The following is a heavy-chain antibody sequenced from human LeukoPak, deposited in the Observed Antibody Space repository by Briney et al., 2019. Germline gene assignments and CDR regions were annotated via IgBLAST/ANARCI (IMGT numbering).Heavy chain of an antibody. CDR3: ARGRIAAAGAAFDY. CDR2: IYSGGST. V-gene: IGHV3-53*01. Sequence: PGGSLRLSCAASGSTFSSNYMSWVRQAPGKGLEWVSVIYSGGSTYYADSVKGRFTISRDNSKNTLYLQMNSLRAEDTAVYYCARGRIAAAGAAFDYWGQGTLVTVSS. D-gene: IGHD6-13*01. CDR1: GSTFSSNY. J-gene: IGHJ4*02.